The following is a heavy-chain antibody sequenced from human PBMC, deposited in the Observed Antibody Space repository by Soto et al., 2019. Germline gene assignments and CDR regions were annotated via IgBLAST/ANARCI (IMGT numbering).Heavy chain of an antibody. CDR3: ARDREIVVVAATLLDY. Sequence: QVQLVESGGGVVQPGRSLRLSCAASGFTFSSYGMHWVRQAPGKGLEWVAVIWYDGSNKYYADSVKGRFTISRDNSKNTLYLQMNSLRAEDTAVYYCARDREIVVVAATLLDYWGQGTLVTVSS. J-gene: IGHJ4*02. CDR2: IWYDGSNK. V-gene: IGHV3-33*01. CDR1: GFTFSSYG. D-gene: IGHD2-15*01.